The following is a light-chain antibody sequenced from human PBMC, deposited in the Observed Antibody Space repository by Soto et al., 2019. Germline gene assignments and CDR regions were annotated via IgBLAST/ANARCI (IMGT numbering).Light chain of an antibody. CDR2: AAS. CDR3: QQSYSTPYT. Sequence: DIQMTQSPSSLSASVGDRVTITCRASQSISSYLNWYHLKPGKAPKLLIYAASSLQSGVPSRFSGSGSGTDFTLTISSLQPEDFATYYCQQSYSTPYTFGQGTRWISN. J-gene: IGKJ2*01. CDR1: QSISSY. V-gene: IGKV1-39*01.